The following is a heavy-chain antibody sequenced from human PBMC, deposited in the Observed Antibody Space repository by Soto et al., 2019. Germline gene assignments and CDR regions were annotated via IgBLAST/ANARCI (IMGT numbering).Heavy chain of an antibody. D-gene: IGHD3-22*01. V-gene: IGHV4-34*02. CDR2: TNHTGST. CDR3: ARGFTMIIVAPNWFDP. CDR1: GESFSGYY. J-gene: IGHJ5*02. Sequence: QVHLQQWGAGLLKPSETLSLTCSVYGESFSGYYWAWIRQSPEKGLEWIGETNHTGSTNYNPSLKSRVTISIDTSKNQFSLKLSSVTAADTAVYYCARGFTMIIVAPNWFDPWGQGTPVTVSS.